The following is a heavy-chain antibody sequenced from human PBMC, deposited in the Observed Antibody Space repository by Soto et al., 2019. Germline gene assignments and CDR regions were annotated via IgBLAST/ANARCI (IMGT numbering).Heavy chain of an antibody. CDR3: AKDNPPVGYCSGGSCYPYTYYYCGMDV. Sequence: PGGSLRLSCAASGFTFSSYGMHWVRQAPGKGLEWVAVISYDGSNKYYADSVKGRFTISRDNSKNTLYLQMNSLRAEDTAVYYCAKDNPPVGYCSGGSCYPYTYYYCGMDVWGQGTTVTVSS. J-gene: IGHJ6*02. CDR2: ISYDGSNK. D-gene: IGHD2-15*01. V-gene: IGHV3-30*18. CDR1: GFTFSSYG.